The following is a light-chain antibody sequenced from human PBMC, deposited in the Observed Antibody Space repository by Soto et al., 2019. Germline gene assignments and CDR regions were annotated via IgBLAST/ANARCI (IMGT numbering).Light chain of an antibody. J-gene: IGKJ5*01. CDR1: QSVLYTSNNKNY. Sequence: DIVMTQSPDSLAVSLGERATINCKSSQSVLYTSNNKNYIAWYQQKSGQPPKLLIYWASTRESGVPDRFSGGGSGTEFTLTISSLQAEDVAVYYCQQYYSVPITFGQGTRLEIK. V-gene: IGKV4-1*01. CDR2: WAS. CDR3: QQYYSVPIT.